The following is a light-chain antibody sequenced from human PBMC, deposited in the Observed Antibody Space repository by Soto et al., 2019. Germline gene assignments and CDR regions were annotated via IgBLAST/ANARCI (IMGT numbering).Light chain of an antibody. CDR1: NAGSKS. CDR3: QVWDSSSDHPNYV. CDR2: DDS. V-gene: IGLV3-21*02. J-gene: IGLJ1*01. Sequence: SYELTQPPSVSVAPGQTARITRGGNNAGSKSVHWYQQKPGQAPVLDVYDDSDRPSGIPERFSGSNSGNTATLTITRVEAGDEADCYCQVWDSSSDHPNYVFGTGTKVTVL.